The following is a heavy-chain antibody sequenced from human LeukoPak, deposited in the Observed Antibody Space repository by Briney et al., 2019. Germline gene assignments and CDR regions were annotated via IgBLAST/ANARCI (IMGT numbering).Heavy chain of an antibody. Sequence: GGSLRLSCAASGFTLNNYDMNWIRQAPGRAPEWVSYISPTGSTIYYADSVKGRFSISRSSVKNSLYLQMTNLRPEDTAMYYCASLTLGAPRTIPYTFDLWGQGTMVTV. CDR3: ASLTLGAPRTIPYTFDL. V-gene: IGHV3-48*03. CDR2: ISPTGSTI. D-gene: IGHD1-26*01. J-gene: IGHJ3*01. CDR1: GFTLNNYD.